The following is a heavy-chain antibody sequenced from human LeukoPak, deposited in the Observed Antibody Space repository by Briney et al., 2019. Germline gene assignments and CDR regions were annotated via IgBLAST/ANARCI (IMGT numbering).Heavy chain of an antibody. J-gene: IGHJ4*02. CDR1: GFTFSSYN. Sequence: GGPLRLSCAASGFTFSSYNMNWVRQAPGKGLEWVSSINIYYADSVKGRFTISRDNSKNTLYLQMNSLKTEDTAVYYCTTVSDWGSAIDYWGQGTLVTVSS. CDR2: INI. V-gene: IGHV3-21*03. CDR3: TTVSDWGSAIDY. D-gene: IGHD7-27*01.